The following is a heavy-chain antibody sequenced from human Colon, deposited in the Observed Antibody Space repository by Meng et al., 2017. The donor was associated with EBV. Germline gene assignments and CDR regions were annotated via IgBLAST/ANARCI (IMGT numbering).Heavy chain of an antibody. D-gene: IGHD1-1*01. CDR1: GDPISSTCYY. CDR2: ILHSGLT. J-gene: IGHJ2*01. V-gene: IGHV4-39*07. Sequence: GPRLGKPSQTLALTCTGIGDPISSTCYYWGWVRPPPGKGLEWIGEILHSGLTNYNPSLQSRVTISVDKSKNQFSLEVTSVTAADTAIYYCMRDLLVLEKNEVWGRGTLVTVSS. CDR3: MRDLLVLEKNEV.